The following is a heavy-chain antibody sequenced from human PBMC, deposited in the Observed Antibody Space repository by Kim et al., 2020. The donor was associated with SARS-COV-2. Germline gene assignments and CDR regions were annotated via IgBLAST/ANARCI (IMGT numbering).Heavy chain of an antibody. Sequence: YNPSLKSRATISVDTSKNQFALKLSSVTAADTAVYYCARRGYGNMAHMDVWGKGTTVTVSS. V-gene: IGHV4-59*08. CDR3: ARRGYGNMAHMDV. D-gene: IGHD5-18*01. J-gene: IGHJ6*03.